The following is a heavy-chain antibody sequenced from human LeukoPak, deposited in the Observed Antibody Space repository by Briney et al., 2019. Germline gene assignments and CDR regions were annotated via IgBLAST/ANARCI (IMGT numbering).Heavy chain of an antibody. Sequence: SETLSLTCTVSGGSISSYYWSWIRQPPGKGLEWIGCIYYSGSTNYNPSLKSRVTISVDTSKNQFSLKLSSVTAADTAVYYCARDLGAVAGNWGQGTLVTVSS. CDR1: GGSISSYY. CDR2: IYYSGST. CDR3: ARDLGAVAGN. D-gene: IGHD6-19*01. V-gene: IGHV4-59*01. J-gene: IGHJ4*02.